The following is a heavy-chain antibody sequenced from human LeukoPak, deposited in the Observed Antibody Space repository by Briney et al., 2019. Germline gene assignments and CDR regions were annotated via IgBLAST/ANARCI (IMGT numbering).Heavy chain of an antibody. CDR1: GITLSNYG. CDR2: ISDSGGRT. J-gene: IGHJ4*02. V-gene: IGHV3-23*01. D-gene: IGHD3-22*01. CDR3: AKRGVVIRVILVGFHKEAYYFDS. Sequence: GGSLRLSCAVSGITLSNYGMSWVRQAPGKGLEWVAGISDSGGRTNYADSVKGRFTISRDNPKNTLYLQMNGLRADDTAVYFCAKRGVVIRVILVGFHKEAYYFDSWGQGALVTVSS.